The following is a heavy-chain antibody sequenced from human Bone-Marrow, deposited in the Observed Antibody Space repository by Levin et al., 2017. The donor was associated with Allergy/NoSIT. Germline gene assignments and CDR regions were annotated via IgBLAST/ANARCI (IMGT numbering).Heavy chain of an antibody. J-gene: IGHJ4*02. CDR3: ARDRIDGSYFDY. V-gene: IGHV1-69*06. CDR1: GGTFSSYA. Sequence: ASVKVSCKASGGTFSSYAISWVRQAPGQGLEWMGGIIPIFGTANYAQKFQGRVTITADKSTSTAYMELSSLRSEDTAVYYCARDRIDGSYFDYWGQGTLVTVSS. D-gene: IGHD1-14*01. CDR2: IIPIFGTA.